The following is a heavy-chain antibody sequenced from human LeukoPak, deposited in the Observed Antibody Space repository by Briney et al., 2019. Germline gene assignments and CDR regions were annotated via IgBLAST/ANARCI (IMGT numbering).Heavy chain of an antibody. V-gene: IGHV3-30-3*01. CDR1: GFTFSSYA. Sequence: SGGSLRLSCAASGFTFSSYAMHWVSQAPGKGLEWVAVISYDGSNKYYADSVKGRFTISRDNFKNTLYLQMNSLRAEDTAVYYCARVPMYSGSYFDYWGQGTLVTVSS. CDR2: ISYDGSNK. D-gene: IGHD1-26*01. CDR3: ARVPMYSGSYFDY. J-gene: IGHJ4*02.